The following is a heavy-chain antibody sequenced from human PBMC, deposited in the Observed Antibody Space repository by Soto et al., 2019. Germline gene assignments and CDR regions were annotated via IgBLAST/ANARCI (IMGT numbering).Heavy chain of an antibody. J-gene: IGHJ2*01. CDR1: GFTVSGSY. CDR2: IYTDGRT. CDR3: ARHVGFYWYFDL. Sequence: EMQLVESGGGLVQPGGSLRLSCAASGFTVSGSYMGWVRQAPGKGLDWVSSIYTDGRTYYSDSVRGRFAISTDNSKDTLYLQMNNLRADDTAIYYCARHVGFYWYFDLWGRRTLVTVSS. V-gene: IGHV3-66*04. D-gene: IGHD1-26*01.